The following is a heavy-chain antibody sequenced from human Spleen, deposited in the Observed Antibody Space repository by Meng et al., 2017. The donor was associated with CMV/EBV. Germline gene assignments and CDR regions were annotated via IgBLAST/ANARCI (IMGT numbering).Heavy chain of an antibody. D-gene: IGHD2-2*01. CDR1: GFTFSGYA. J-gene: IGHJ4*02. CDR3: ARDVGGIIVPAADDY. V-gene: IGHV3-21*01. CDR2: ISSSSTYI. Sequence: GESLKISCAASGFTFSGYAMSWVRQAPGKGLEWVSSISSSSTYIYYADSVKGRFTISRDNAKNSLYLQMNSLRAEDTAVYYCARDVGGIIVPAADDYWGQGTLVTVSS.